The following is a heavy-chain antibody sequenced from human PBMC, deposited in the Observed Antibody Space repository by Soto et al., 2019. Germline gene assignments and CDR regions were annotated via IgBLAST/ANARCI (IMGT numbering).Heavy chain of an antibody. Sequence: QVQLVQSGAVVKKPGASVKVSCKASGYTFTSYAMLWVRQAPGQRLEWMGWINAGNGNTKYSQKFQGRVTITRDTSASTAYMELSSLRSEDTAVYYCARAQNLEMATPWGQGTLVTVSS. CDR3: ARAQNLEMATP. V-gene: IGHV1-3*01. CDR2: INAGNGNT. D-gene: IGHD5-12*01. CDR1: GYTFTSYA. J-gene: IGHJ4*02.